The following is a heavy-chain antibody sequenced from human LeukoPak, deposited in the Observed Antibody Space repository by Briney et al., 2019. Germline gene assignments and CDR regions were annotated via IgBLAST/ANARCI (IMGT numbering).Heavy chain of an antibody. CDR1: GGSISSYY. Sequence: SETLSLTCTVSGGSISSYYWSWIRQPPGKGLEWIGYIYYSGSTNYNPSRKSRVTISVDTSKNQFSLKLSSVTAADTAVYYCARWGAVYGYYTDYWGQGTLVTVSS. D-gene: IGHD3-22*01. J-gene: IGHJ4*02. CDR2: IYYSGST. CDR3: ARWGAVYGYYTDY. V-gene: IGHV4-59*08.